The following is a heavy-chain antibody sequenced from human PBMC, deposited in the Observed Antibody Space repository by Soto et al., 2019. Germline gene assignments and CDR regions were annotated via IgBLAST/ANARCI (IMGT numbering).Heavy chain of an antibody. CDR3: ARGAADYGDAFDI. J-gene: IGHJ3*02. CDR2: IYWSGNT. Sequence: SETLSLTWIVSGDSTSRGGYYGSWVRQHPGKGLEWIGYIYWSGNTYFNPSLKSRVSISLGTSSNQFSLNLTSVTAADTAVYYCARGAADYGDAFDIWGQGTTVTVSS. CDR1: GDSTSRGGYY. D-gene: IGHD4-17*01. V-gene: IGHV4-31*02.